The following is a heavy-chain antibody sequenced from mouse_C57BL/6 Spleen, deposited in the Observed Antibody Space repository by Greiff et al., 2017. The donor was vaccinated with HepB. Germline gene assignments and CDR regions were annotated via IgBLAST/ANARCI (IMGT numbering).Heavy chain of an antibody. CDR1: GFTFSDYG. CDR3: ANYLDMDD. Sequence: EVLLVESGGGLVKPGASLKLSCAASGFTFSDYGMHWVRQGPEKGLEWVAYISSGSSTIYYADTVKGRFTISRDNAKNTLFLQMTSLTSEDTAMYYCANYLDMDDWGKGTTVTVAS. CDR2: ISSGSSTI. D-gene: IGHD2-1*01. V-gene: IGHV5-17*01. J-gene: IGHJ4*01.